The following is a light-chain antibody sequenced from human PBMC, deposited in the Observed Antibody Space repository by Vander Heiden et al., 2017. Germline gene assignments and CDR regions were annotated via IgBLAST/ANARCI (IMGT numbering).Light chain of an antibody. V-gene: IGLV1-44*01. CDR3: AAWDDTLKGV. Sequence: QSVLPQPPSASGTPAQRVTIPCPGRSSHIGSNTVNWYQQLPGTAPKLLIYGNSQRPSGVPDRFSGSKSGTSASLAISGLQSEDEADYYCAAWDDTLKGVFGGGTKLTVL. CDR1: SSHIGSNT. J-gene: IGLJ3*02. CDR2: GNS.